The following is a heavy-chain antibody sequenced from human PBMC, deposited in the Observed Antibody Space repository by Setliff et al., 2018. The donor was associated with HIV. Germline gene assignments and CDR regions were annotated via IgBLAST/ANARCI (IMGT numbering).Heavy chain of an antibody. V-gene: IGHV1-46*01. J-gene: IGHJ3*01. CDR2: IYPSGGST. CDR1: GYTFTSYF. Sequence: ASVKVSCKASGYTFTSYFIQWVRQAPGQGLEWMGIIYPSGGSTTYAPKFQGRVTMTRDTSTSTVYTDLSGLRSDDTAVYYCARVKGLRVRNWNDRPNASDLWGQGTMVTVSS. D-gene: IGHD1-1*01. CDR3: ARVKGLRVRNWNDRPNASDL.